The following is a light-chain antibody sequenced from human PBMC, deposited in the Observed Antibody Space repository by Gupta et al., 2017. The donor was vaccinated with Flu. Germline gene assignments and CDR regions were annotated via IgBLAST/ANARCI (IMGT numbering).Light chain of an antibody. CDR1: QSVGTNY. V-gene: IGKV3-20*01. CDR2: GAY. CDR3: QQDSSSPS. Sequence: EIVLTQSPGTLSLSPGERATLSCRASQSVGTNYVAWYQKKSGQAPRLLIYGAYRRATGITDRFSGSGDGTEFTLTSSRREHEDCAVYYCQQDSSSPSFGHGTKVDIK. J-gene: IGKJ3*01.